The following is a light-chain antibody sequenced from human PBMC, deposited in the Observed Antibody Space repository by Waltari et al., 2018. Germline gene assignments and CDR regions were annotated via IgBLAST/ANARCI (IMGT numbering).Light chain of an antibody. Sequence: QSVVTQPPSTSATPGQRVTIPCSGSSSNIGRNVVVGYQQLPETAPKLLIYDNNHRPSGVPARFSGSRSGTSASLAISGLQSDDEADYYCATWDDSLNGPVFGGGTKVTVL. V-gene: IGLV1-44*01. J-gene: IGLJ2*01. CDR3: ATWDDSLNGPV. CDR1: SSNIGRNV. CDR2: DNN.